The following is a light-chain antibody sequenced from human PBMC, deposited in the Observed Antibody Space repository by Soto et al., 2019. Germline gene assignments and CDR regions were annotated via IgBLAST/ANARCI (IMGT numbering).Light chain of an antibody. J-gene: IGKJ5*01. Sequence: EVVLTQSPATLSLSPGERATLSCRASQSVSSYLAWYQQKPGQAPRLLIYDAFNRATGIPARFSGSGSGTDFTLTSSSLEPYDFAVYYCQQRSNWPVTFGQGTRLEIK. CDR3: QQRSNWPVT. CDR2: DAF. V-gene: IGKV3-11*01. CDR1: QSVSSY.